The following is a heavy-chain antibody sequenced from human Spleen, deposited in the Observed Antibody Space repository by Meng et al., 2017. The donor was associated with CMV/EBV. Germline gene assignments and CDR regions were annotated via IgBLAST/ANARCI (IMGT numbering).Heavy chain of an antibody. Sequence: GGSLRLSCAASGFTFSSSSMNWVRQAPGKGLEWVSSISSGSGYIYYADSVKGRFTISRDNAKNSLYLQMNGLRAEDTAVYYCARDSGNWFFDSWGQGTLVTVSS. J-gene: IGHJ4*02. CDR3: ARDSGNWFFDS. CDR2: ISSGSGYI. D-gene: IGHD1-20*01. CDR1: GFTFSSSS. V-gene: IGHV3-21*04.